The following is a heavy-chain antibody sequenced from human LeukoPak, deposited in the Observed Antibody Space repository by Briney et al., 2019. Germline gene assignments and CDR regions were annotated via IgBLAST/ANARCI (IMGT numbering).Heavy chain of an antibody. CDR1: GFTFSSYW. CDR2: IKKDGSDK. D-gene: IGHD3-10*01. V-gene: IGHV3-7*01. J-gene: IGHJ4*02. CDR3: ARDYSASGAHDY. Sequence: GGSLRLSCAASGFTFSSYWMNWVSQAAGKGLEWVANIKKDGSDKYYVDSVKGRFTISRDNAKNSLYLQMNSLGAEDTAVYYCARDYSASGAHDYWGQGTLVAVSS.